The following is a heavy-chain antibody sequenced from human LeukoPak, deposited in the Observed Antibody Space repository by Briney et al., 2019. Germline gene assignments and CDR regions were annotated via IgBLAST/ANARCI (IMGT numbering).Heavy chain of an antibody. CDR2: IRGTSGGT. Sequence: GGSLRLSCAASGFTFSSYAMSWVRQAPGKGLEWVSAIRGTSGGTYYPDSVKGRFTISRDNSKSTLYLQMDNLRAEDTAVYYCAKDWDDYGDYLPLDYWGQGTLVTVSS. V-gene: IGHV3-23*01. J-gene: IGHJ4*02. CDR1: GFTFSSYA. CDR3: AKDWDDYGDYLPLDY. D-gene: IGHD4-17*01.